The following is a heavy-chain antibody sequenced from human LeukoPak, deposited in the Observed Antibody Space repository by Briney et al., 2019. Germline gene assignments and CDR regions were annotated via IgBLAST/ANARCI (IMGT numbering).Heavy chain of an antibody. V-gene: IGHV3-7*03. CDR1: GFTFGSCW. J-gene: IGHJ6*02. CDR2: INQDGSQK. Sequence: GGSLRLSCAASGFTFGSCWMNWVRQTPGKGLEWVANINQDGSQKFYVDSVKGRFTISRDNSKNTLYLQMNSLRAEDTAVYYCAKPRSMDVWGQGTTVTVSS. CDR3: AKPRSMDV.